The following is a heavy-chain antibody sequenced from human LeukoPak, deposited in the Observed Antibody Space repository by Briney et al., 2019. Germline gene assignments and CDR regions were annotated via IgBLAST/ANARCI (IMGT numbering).Heavy chain of an antibody. V-gene: IGHV3-23*01. CDR1: GFTFSNCA. D-gene: IGHD3-3*01. CDR2: ITGSGGST. J-gene: IGHJ4*02. Sequence: PGGSLRLSCAASGFTFSNCAMSWVRQAPGKGLEWVSSITGSGGSTYYADSVKGRFTISRDNSKNTLYLQMSSLRAEDTAVYYCAKDKGDFWSGHHYWGQGTLVTVSS. CDR3: AKDKGDFWSGHHY.